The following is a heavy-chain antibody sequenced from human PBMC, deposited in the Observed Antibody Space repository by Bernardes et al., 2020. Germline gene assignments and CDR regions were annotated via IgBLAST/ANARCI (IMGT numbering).Heavy chain of an antibody. CDR3: ARVLPYEPYAFDI. D-gene: IGHD3-22*01. Sequence: SETLSLTCAVYGGSFSGYYWSWIRQPPGKGLEWIGEINHSGSTNYNPSLKSRVTISVDTSKNQFSLKLSSVTAADTAVYYCARVLPYEPYAFDIWGQGTMVTVSS. J-gene: IGHJ3*02. CDR2: INHSGST. V-gene: IGHV4-34*01. CDR1: GGSFSGYY.